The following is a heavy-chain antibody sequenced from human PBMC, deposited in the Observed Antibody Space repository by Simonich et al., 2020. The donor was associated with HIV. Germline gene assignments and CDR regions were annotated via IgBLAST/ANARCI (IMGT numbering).Heavy chain of an antibody. CDR2: INHSGRT. V-gene: IGHV4-34*01. J-gene: IGHJ3*02. CDR3: ARRVYYYDSSDYLVPDALDI. D-gene: IGHD3-22*01. CDR1: GGSFSGYY. Sequence: QVQLQQWGAGLLKPSETLSLTCGVYGGSFSGYYWGWIRQPPGKGREWIGEINHSGRTNYNLSLKSRFTISEDTSKNQFSLKLSSVTAADTAVYYCARRVYYYDSSDYLVPDALDIWGRGTMVIVSS.